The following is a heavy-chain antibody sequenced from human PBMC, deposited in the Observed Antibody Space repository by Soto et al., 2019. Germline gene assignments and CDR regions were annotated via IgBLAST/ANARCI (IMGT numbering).Heavy chain of an antibody. Sequence: SVILSLTCTVSNGSISNFYWNWIRQSAGKGLEWIGRSHGSGSATDNPSLRSRVTMSVDTSKNQFSLKVNSVTGADTAVYYCARSSHKESWFDPWGQETLLTV. CDR3: ARSSHKESWFDP. D-gene: IGHD6-13*01. CDR1: NGSISNFY. CDR2: SHGSGSA. J-gene: IGHJ5*02. V-gene: IGHV4-4*07.